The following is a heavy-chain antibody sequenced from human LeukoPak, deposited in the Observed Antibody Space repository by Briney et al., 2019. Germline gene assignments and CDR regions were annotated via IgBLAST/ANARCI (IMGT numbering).Heavy chain of an antibody. CDR1: GFTFSSYA. D-gene: IGHD2-2*01. CDR3: AKDLRNIVVVSAAMPWTY. CDR2: ISGSGDST. J-gene: IGHJ4*02. V-gene: IGHV3-23*01. Sequence: PGGSLRLSCAASGFTFSSYAMSWVRQAPGKGLEWVSAISGSGDSTYYADSVKGRFTISRDNSKNTLYLQMNSLRAEDTAVYYCAKDLRNIVVVSAAMPWTYWDQGTLVTVSS.